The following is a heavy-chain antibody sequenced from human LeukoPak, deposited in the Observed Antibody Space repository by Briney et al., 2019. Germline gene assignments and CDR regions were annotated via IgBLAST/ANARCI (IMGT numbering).Heavy chain of an antibody. V-gene: IGHV3-15*01. D-gene: IGHD6-19*01. CDR1: GFTFSNAW. CDR3: TVSSGPTEYFQH. CDR2: IKSKTDGGTT. J-gene: IGHJ1*01. Sequence: PGGSLRLSCAASGFTFSNAWMSWVRQAPGKGLEWVGRIKSKTDGGTTDYAAPVKGRFTISRDDSKNTLYLQMNSLKTEDTAVYCCTVSSGPTEYFQHWGQGTLVTVSS.